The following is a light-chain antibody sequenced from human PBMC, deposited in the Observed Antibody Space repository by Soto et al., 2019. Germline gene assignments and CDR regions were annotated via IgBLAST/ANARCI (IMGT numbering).Light chain of an antibody. CDR3: MQAAHFPLS. V-gene: IGKV2-24*01. CDR2: TIS. Sequence: ETVMTQTPLSLPVTLGQPASISCRSSQSPVYSDGNTYLSWLQQRPGQPPRLLIYTISNRVSGVPDRFSGSGAGTAFTLRISRVEAEDVGVYYCMQAAHFPLSFVQGTRLEIK. CDR1: QSPVYSDGNTY. J-gene: IGKJ2*03.